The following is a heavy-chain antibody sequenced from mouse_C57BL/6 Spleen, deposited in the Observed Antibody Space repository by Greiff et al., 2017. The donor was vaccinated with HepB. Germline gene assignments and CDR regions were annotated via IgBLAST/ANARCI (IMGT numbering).Heavy chain of an antibody. CDR1: GFTFSSYA. V-gene: IGHV5-4*01. J-gene: IGHJ2*01. CDR3: AREEGLGSYFDY. CDR2: ISDGGSYT. Sequence: DVKLVESGGGLVKPGGSLKLSCAASGFTFSSYAMSWVRQTPEKRLEWVATISDGGSYTYYPDNVKGRFTISRDNAKNNLYLQMSHLKSEDTAMYYCAREEGLGSYFDYWGQGTTLTVSS. D-gene: IGHD4-1*01.